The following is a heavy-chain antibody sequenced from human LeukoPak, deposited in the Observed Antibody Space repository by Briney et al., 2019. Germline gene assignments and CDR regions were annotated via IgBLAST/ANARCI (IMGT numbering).Heavy chain of an antibody. CDR1: GYRLTSFG. D-gene: IGHD3-16*01. CDR3: AGDYIWGRLIY. V-gene: IGHV1-18*01. CDR2: ISAHNDNT. Sequence: GASVKVSCKASGYRLTSFGITWVRQAPGQGPEWMGWISAHNDNTNSAKKFQGRVTMTTDTSTSTAYMELRSLRSDDTAVYYCAGDYIWGRLIYWGQGTLVTVSS. J-gene: IGHJ4*02.